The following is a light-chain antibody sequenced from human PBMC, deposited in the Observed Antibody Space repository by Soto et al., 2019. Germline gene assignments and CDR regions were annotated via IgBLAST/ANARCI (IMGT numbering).Light chain of an antibody. CDR1: SGSIASNY. CDR2: EDN. V-gene: IGLV6-57*04. J-gene: IGLJ2*01. CDR3: QSYDSSNPFVI. Sequence: NFMLTQPHSVSESPGKTVTISCTRSSGSIASNYVQWYQQRPGSAPTTVIYEDNQRPSGVPDRFSGSIDSSSNSASLTISGLKTEDEADYYCQSYDSSNPFVIFGGWTKVTIL.